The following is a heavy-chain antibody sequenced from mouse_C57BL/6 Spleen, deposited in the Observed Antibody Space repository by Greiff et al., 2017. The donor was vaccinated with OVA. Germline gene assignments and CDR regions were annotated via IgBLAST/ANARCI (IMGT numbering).Heavy chain of an antibody. V-gene: IGHV5-17*01. J-gene: IGHJ2*01. CDR3: ARFYGYDYFDY. Sequence: EVQLVESGGGLVKPGGSLKLSCAASGFTFSDYGMHWVRQAPEKGLEWVAYISSGSSTIYYADTVKGRFTISRDNAKNTLFLQMTSLRSEDTAMYYCARFYGYDYFDYWGQGTTLTVSS. CDR1: GFTFSDYG. D-gene: IGHD2-2*01. CDR2: ISSGSSTI.